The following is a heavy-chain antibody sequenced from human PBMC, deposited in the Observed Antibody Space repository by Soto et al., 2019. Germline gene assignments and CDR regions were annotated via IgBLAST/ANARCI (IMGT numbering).Heavy chain of an antibody. D-gene: IGHD3-10*01. Sequence: DVQLVESGGGLVQPGESLRLSCVASGFTFSGYAMIWVRQAPGKGLEWVSYISSRGSSIYYADSVKGRFIISRDNAKDSLILQMNSLRGEDSAVYYCARGYRSMATPDLWGQGTRVTVS. CDR2: ISSRGSSI. V-gene: IGHV3-48*01. CDR3: ARGYRSMATPDL. CDR1: GFTFSGYA. J-gene: IGHJ5*02.